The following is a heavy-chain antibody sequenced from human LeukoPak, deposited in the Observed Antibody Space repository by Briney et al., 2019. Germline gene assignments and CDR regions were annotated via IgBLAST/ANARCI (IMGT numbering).Heavy chain of an antibody. Sequence: SETLSLTCGVSGGSVSSYSWSWIRQPPGKGLEWIGEINPVGLTNYNPSLKSRVTISVDTSKNQFSLRLSSVTAADTAVYYCARDRPRLRGYSYGYYYYMDVWGKGTTVTVSS. V-gene: IGHV4-34*01. CDR2: INPVGLT. J-gene: IGHJ6*03. CDR1: GGSVSSYS. CDR3: ARDRPRLRGYSYGYYYYMDV. D-gene: IGHD5-18*01.